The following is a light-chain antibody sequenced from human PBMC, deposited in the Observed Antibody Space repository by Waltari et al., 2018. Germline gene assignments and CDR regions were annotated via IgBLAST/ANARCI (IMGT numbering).Light chain of an antibody. V-gene: IGLV1-44*01. Sequence: QSVLTQPPSLSGTPGQRVTISCSGSNSNIGSNTVDWYQVLPGTAPKLLILGNDQRPSGVPDRFSGSKFGASGSLAISGLQPEDESEYYCAAWDESLKGWVFGGGTRLTVL. CDR3: AAWDESLKGWV. CDR2: GND. J-gene: IGLJ3*02. CDR1: NSNIGSNT.